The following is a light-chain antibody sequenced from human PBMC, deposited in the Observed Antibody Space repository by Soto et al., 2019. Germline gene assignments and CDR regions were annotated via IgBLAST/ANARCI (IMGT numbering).Light chain of an antibody. CDR3: SSYTRRRTLYV. CDR2: EVS. Sequence: QSALTQPASVSGSPGQSITISCTGTASDVGGYNYVSWYQQHPGKAPKLMIYEVSNRPSGVSHRFSGSKSGNTASLTISGLQAEDEADYYCSSYTRRRTLYVFGTGTKLTVL. CDR1: ASDVGGYNY. V-gene: IGLV2-14*01. J-gene: IGLJ1*01.